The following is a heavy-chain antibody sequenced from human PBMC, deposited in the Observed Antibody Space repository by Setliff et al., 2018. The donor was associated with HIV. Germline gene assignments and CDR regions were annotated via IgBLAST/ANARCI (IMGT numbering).Heavy chain of an antibody. Sequence: SETLSLTCTVSGGSISSSSYYWGWIRQPPGKGLEWIGSIYYSGSTYYNPSLKSRVTISVDTSKNQFSLKLSSVTAADTAVYYCARFDGSRVPAADYYLDYWGQGTLVTVSS. CDR1: GGSISSSSYY. CDR2: IYYSGST. V-gene: IGHV4-39*01. D-gene: IGHD2-2*01. J-gene: IGHJ4*02. CDR3: ARFDGSRVPAADYYLDY.